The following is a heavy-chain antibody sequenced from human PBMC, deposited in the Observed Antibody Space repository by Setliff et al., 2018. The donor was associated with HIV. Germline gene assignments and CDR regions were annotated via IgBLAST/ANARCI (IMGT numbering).Heavy chain of an antibody. CDR1: GGSIGSHY. CDR3: ARAYSYVYKAGAFDI. V-gene: IGHV4-59*11. J-gene: IGHJ3*02. D-gene: IGHD5-18*01. Sequence: PSETLSLTCTVSGGSIGSHYWSWIRQPPGKGLEWIGYTYSSGSANYNPSLRSRVTISVDTSKNQFSLKLSSMTAADTAVYYCARAYSYVYKAGAFDIWGQGTMVTVS. CDR2: TYSSGSA.